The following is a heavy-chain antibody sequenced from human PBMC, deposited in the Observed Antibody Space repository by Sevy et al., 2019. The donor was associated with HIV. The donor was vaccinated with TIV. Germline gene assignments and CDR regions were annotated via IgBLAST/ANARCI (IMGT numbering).Heavy chain of an antibody. V-gene: IGHV4-59*01. D-gene: IGHD5-12*01. J-gene: IGHJ5*02. CDR2: IHYSGST. CDR1: GGPISSYY. CDR3: ARAPPVRSGDDSLNWFDP. Sequence: SETLSLTCSVSGGPISSYYWSWIRQPPGKRLEWIGYIHYSGSTNYNPSLNSRLTISVETSKNQFPLRLTSVTPADTAVNYCARAPPVRSGDDSLNWFDPWGQGILVTVSS.